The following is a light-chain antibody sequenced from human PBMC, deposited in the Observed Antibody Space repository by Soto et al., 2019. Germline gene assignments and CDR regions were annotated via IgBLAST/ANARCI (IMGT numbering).Light chain of an antibody. J-gene: IGKJ1*01. CDR2: GAS. CDR3: QQYNNWPPDRT. CDR1: QSVGSN. Sequence: EIVMTQSPATLSVSPGERATLSCRASQSVGSNLAWYQQKPGQAPRLLIYGASTRATGIPARFSSSGSGTEVTLTISSLQSEDFAIYFCQQYNNWPPDRTFGQGTKVEIK. V-gene: IGKV3-15*01.